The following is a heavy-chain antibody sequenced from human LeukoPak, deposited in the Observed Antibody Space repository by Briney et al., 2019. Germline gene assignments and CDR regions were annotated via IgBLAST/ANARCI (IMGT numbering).Heavy chain of an antibody. CDR1: GYTFSDYY. Sequence: PGGSLRLSCAASGYTFSDYYMSWIRQAPGKGLEWVSYISSSSSYTNYADSVKGRFTISRDNAKNSLYLQMNSLRAEDTAVYYCARGPDILTGYYSFDYWGQGTLATVSS. J-gene: IGHJ4*02. CDR2: ISSSSSYT. V-gene: IGHV3-11*05. D-gene: IGHD3-9*01. CDR3: ARGPDILTGYYSFDY.